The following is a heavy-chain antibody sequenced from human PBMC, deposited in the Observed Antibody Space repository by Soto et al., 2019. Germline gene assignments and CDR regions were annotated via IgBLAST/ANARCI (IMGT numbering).Heavy chain of an antibody. V-gene: IGHV2-5*02. D-gene: IGHD2-15*01. J-gene: IGHJ4*02. CDR2: IYWDDDK. CDR1: GFSLSTSGVG. Sequence: QITLKESGPPLVKPTQTLTLTCTFSGFSLSTSGVGVGWIRQPPGKALEWLALIYWDDDKRYSPSLKSRLTITKDTTKNQVVLTMTNMDPVDTATYYCAHNSAVVPLDYWGQGTLVTVSS. CDR3: AHNSAVVPLDY.